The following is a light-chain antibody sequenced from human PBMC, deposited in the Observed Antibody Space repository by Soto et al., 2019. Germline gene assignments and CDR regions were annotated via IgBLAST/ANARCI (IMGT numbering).Light chain of an antibody. J-gene: IGKJ2*01. CDR3: QQYGSSPMYT. CDR1: QSIRSTY. V-gene: IGKV3-20*01. CDR2: GAS. Sequence: EIVLTQSPGTLSLSPGERATLSCRASQSIRSTYLAWYQQKPGQAPRLLIYGASTRATGIPDMFSGSGSGTYFTLTISRLEPEDLAVYYCQQYGSSPMYTFGQGTKLEIK.